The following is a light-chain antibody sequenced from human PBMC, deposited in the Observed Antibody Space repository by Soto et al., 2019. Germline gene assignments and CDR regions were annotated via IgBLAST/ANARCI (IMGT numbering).Light chain of an antibody. CDR1: QSVSTN. Sequence: EIVMTQSPATLSVSPWERSPLSCRSSQSVSTNQLAWYQQKPGQAPRLLIYGASTRATGIPARFSGSGSGTEFTLTISSLQSEDFAVYYCQQYNNWPPWTFGQGTKVDIK. V-gene: IGKV3-15*01. CDR3: QQYNNWPPWT. J-gene: IGKJ1*01. CDR2: GAS.